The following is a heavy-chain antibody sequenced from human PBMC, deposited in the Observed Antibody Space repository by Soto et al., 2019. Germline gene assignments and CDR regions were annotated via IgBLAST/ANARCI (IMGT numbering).Heavy chain of an antibody. CDR1: GFTSTTYT. J-gene: IGHJ4*02. D-gene: IGHD3-10*01. CDR2: LSVSDGGA. V-gene: IGHV3-23*01. Sequence: EVHLLESGGDLVQPGGSLRLSCAASGFTSTTYTMTWVRQAPGKGLEWVSALSVSDGGAYYADSVKGRFTISRDNSKNTLYLQIHSLRAEDTALYYCAKGAFPGSYFFDYWGQGTLVTVSS. CDR3: AKGAFPGSYFFDY.